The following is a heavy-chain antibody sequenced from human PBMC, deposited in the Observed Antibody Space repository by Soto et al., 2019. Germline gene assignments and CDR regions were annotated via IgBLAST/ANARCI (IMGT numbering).Heavy chain of an antibody. Sequence: QAQVVQSGAEVKRPGASVKVSCKASGDTFTSNGISWLRQPPGQGLEWLAWISIYNGNTQYEQKVQGRVTRTTDTSTNTAYMELRGLRSVDTAVYYCGRAPGSSSRPLVFDYWDQGTLVTVSA. J-gene: IGHJ4*02. CDR2: ISIYNGNT. V-gene: IGHV1-18*04. CDR1: GDTFTSNG. CDR3: GRAPGSSSRPLVFDY. D-gene: IGHD6-6*01.